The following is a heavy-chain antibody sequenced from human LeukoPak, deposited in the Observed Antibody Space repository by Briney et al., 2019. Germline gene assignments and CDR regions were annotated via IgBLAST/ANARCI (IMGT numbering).Heavy chain of an antibody. CDR2: LRGDGET. CDR3: AKASWVSRADAVL. D-gene: IGHD3-16*01. Sequence: PGGSLRLSCAASGFTFSGYAMSWVRQAPARGLEWVSSLRGDGETFYIDSVKGRFTLSRDESRNTVYLQLNNLRVEDTAVYFCAKASWVSRADAVLWGQGTLVTVSS. J-gene: IGHJ4*02. V-gene: IGHV3-23*01. CDR1: GFTFSGYA.